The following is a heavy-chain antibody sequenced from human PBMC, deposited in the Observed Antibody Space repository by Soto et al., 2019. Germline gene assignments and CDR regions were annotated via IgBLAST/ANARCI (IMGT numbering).Heavy chain of an antibody. D-gene: IGHD4-17*01. CDR1: GGTFSSYA. J-gene: IGHJ4*02. CDR2: IIPIFGTA. V-gene: IGHV1-69*13. CDR3: ARDLDDYGGNFDV. Sequence: ASVKVSCKASGGTFSSYAISWVRQAPGQGLEWMGGIIPIFGTANYAQKFQGRVTITADESTSTAYMELSSLRSEDTAVYYCARDLDDYGGNFDVWGQGTLVTVSS.